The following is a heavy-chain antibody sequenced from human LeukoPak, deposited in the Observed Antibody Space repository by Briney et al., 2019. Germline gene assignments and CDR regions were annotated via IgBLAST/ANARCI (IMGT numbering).Heavy chain of an antibody. CDR3: AKDWGYCSSTSCYTTYYYYMDV. Sequence: GGSLRLSCAASGFTFSSYGMHWVRQAPGKGLEWVAFIRYDGSNKYYADSVKGRFTISRDNSKNTLYLQMNSLRAEDTAVYYCAKDWGYCSSTSCYTTYYYYMDVWGKGTTVTVSS. J-gene: IGHJ6*03. CDR2: IRYDGSNK. D-gene: IGHD2-2*02. V-gene: IGHV3-30*02. CDR1: GFTFSSYG.